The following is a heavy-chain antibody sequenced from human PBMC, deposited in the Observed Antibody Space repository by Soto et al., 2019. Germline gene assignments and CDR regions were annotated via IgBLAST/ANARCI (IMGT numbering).Heavy chain of an antibody. CDR2: IVPLFRTT. CDR1: GGTFSSYA. V-gene: IGHV1-69*13. J-gene: IGHJ6*01. CDR3: ARVGNEGQQLGSDYYYYYGMDV. Sequence: SVKVSCKTSGGTFSSYAISWVRQAPGQGLEWMGGIVPLFRTTNYAQKFQGRVTITADESTSTAYMELSSLRSEDTAVYYCARVGNEGQQLGSDYYYYYGMDVSGQGTTVTVSS. D-gene: IGHD6-13*01.